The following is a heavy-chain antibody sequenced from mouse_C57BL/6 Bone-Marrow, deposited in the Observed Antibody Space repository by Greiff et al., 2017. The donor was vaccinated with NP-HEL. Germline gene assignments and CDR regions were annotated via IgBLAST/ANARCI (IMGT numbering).Heavy chain of an antibody. J-gene: IGHJ3*01. CDR2: INYDGSST. D-gene: IGHD2-3*01. Sequence: EVQLVESEGGLVQPGSSMKLSCTASGFTFSDYYMAWVRQVPEKGLEWVANINYDGSSTYYLDSLKSRFIISRDNAKNILYLQMSSLKSEDTATDYCARDGGGYYVGWFAYWGQGTLVTVSA. CDR1: GFTFSDYY. CDR3: ARDGGGYYVGWFAY. V-gene: IGHV5-16*01.